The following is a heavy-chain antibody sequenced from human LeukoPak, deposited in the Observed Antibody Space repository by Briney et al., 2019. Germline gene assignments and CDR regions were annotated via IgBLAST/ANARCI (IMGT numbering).Heavy chain of an antibody. Sequence: GGSLRLSCTASEFTVSRNYMLWVRQAPGKGLEWVSLIFSNGDTHYADSVKGRFTISRDNSKNTPYLQMNSLRAEDTAVYYCEGTYYYDSSDDYWGQGTLVTVSS. CDR2: IFSNGDT. CDR3: EGTYYYDSSDDY. CDR1: EFTVSRNY. V-gene: IGHV3-53*01. D-gene: IGHD3-22*01. J-gene: IGHJ4*02.